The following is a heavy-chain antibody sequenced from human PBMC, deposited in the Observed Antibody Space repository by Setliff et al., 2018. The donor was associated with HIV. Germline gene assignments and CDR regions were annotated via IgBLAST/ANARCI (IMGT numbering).Heavy chain of an antibody. CDR2: IIPILGIP. D-gene: IGHD2-2*02. V-gene: IGHV1-69*04. CDR1: GYTFTAYY. CDR3: AKEQEIGSYLDP. J-gene: IGHJ5*02. Sequence: VQVSCKASGYTFTAYYIHWVRQAPGQGLEWMGWIIPILGIPNYAQNFQGRLTISADKSTRTAYLELSSLRSDDSAVYFCAKEQEIGSYLDPWGQGTLVTVSS.